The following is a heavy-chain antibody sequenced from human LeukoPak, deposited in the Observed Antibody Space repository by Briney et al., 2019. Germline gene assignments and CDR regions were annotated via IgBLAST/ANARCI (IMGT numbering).Heavy chain of an antibody. D-gene: IGHD6-13*01. Sequence: ASVKVSCKASGYTFTGYYMHWVRQAPGQGLEWMGWMNPYSGGTNYAQKFQGRVTITADESTSTAYMELSSLRSEDTAVYYCAFARPGIAAAGTWFDPWGQGTLVTVSS. CDR3: AFARPGIAAAGTWFDP. V-gene: IGHV1-2*02. CDR2: MNPYSGGT. J-gene: IGHJ5*02. CDR1: GYTFTGYY.